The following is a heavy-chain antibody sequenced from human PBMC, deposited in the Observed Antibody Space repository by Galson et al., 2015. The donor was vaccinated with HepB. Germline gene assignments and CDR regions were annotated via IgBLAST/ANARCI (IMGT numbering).Heavy chain of an antibody. V-gene: IGHV3-64*01. CDR3: ARTEPKYNWDPTRADYGMDV. CDR2: ISTNGIST. Sequence: SLRLSCAASGFTFSSYAMHWVRQAPGKGLEYVSTISTNGISTYHANSVKGRLTISRDNSKSTLYLQMGSLRAEDTAVYYCARTEPKYNWDPTRADYGMDVWGQGTTVTVSS. CDR1: GFTFSSYA. D-gene: IGHD1-20*01. J-gene: IGHJ6*02.